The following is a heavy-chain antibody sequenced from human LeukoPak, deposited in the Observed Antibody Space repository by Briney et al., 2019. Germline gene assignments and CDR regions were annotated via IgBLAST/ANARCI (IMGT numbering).Heavy chain of an antibody. V-gene: IGHV3-48*01. Sequence: GGSLRLSCAASGFSFSYYKMHWVRQAPGKGLEWLSYISSTSSTIYYSDSVEGRFTISRDNGKNSPYLQMNSLRAADTAVYYCAGFCSGDACYPCWGQGTLVTASS. CDR1: GFSFSYYK. J-gene: IGHJ4*02. D-gene: IGHD2-15*01. CDR2: ISSTSSTI. CDR3: AGFCSGDACYPC.